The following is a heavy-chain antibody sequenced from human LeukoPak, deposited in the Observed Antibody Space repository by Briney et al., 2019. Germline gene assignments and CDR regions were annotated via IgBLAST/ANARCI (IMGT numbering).Heavy chain of an antibody. V-gene: IGHV3-33*01. D-gene: IGHD5-18*01. Sequence: PGGSLRLSCAASGFTFSNYGMHWVRQAPGKGLEWVALIRYDGSKKDYADSVKGRFTISRDNSKNTLYLQMESLRAEDTAVYYCARTGDTERFDYWGQGTLVTVSS. CDR2: IRYDGSKK. CDR1: GFTFSNYG. J-gene: IGHJ4*02. CDR3: ARTGDTERFDY.